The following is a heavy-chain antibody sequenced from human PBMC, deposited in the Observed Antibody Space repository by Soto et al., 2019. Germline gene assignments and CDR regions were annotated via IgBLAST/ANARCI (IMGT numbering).Heavy chain of an antibody. CDR3: ARGAYYYDSSGLSY. CDR2: ISPSTGTI. D-gene: IGHD3-22*01. CDR1: GFTFSSYS. V-gene: IGHV3-48*01. J-gene: IGHJ4*02. Sequence: EVQLVESGGGLVQPGGSLRLSCAASGFTFSSYSMNWVRQAPGKGLEWVSYISPSTGTIYYADSVKGRFIISRDNAKNSLYLQMNSLRAEDTAVYYCARGAYYYDSSGLSYWGQGTLVTVSS.